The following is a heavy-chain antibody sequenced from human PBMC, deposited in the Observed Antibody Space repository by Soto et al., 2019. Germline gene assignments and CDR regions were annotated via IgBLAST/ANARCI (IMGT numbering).Heavy chain of an antibody. CDR2: IIPIFGTA. CDR1: GGTFSSYA. CDR3: ASPPGGCCGGGCPYYYYGMDV. J-gene: IGHJ6*02. Sequence: QVQLVQSGAEVKKPGSSVKVSCKASGGTFSSYAISWVRQAPGQGLEWMGGIIPIFGTANYAQKFQGRVTLTADAPTSXAXMEXSGLRCEDTAVYYCASPPGGCCGGGCPYYYYGMDVWGQGTTVTVSS. V-gene: IGHV1-69*12. D-gene: IGHD2-15*01.